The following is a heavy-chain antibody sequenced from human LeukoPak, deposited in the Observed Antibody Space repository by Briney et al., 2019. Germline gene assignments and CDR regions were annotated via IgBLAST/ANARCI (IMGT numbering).Heavy chain of an antibody. V-gene: IGHV3-9*01. J-gene: IGHJ6*02. CDR3: AKDIRGYYYGMDV. D-gene: IGHD3-16*01. CDR1: GFTFDDYA. CDR2: ISWNSGSI. Sequence: GGSLRLSCAASGFTFDDYAMHWVRQAPGKGLEGVSGISWNSGSIGYADSVKGRFTISRDNAKNSLYLQMNSLRAEDTALYYCAKDIRGYYYGMDVWGQGTTVTVSS.